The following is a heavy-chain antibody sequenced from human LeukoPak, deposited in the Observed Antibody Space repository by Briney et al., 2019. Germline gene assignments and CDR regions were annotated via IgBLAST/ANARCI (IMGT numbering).Heavy chain of an antibody. CDR1: GGTFSSYA. V-gene: IGHV1-69*13. CDR2: IIPIFGTA. CDR3: ARVGGGGYQLLLGGDYYFDY. D-gene: IGHD2-2*01. J-gene: IGHJ4*02. Sequence: GASVKVSCKASGGTFSSYAISWVRQAPGQGLEWMGGIIPIFGTANYAQKFQGRVTITADESTSTAYMELSSLRSEDTAVYYCARVGGGGYQLLLGGDYYFDYWGQGTLVTVSS.